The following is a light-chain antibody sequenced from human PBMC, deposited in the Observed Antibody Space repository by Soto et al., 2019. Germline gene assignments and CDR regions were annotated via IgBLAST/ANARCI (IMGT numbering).Light chain of an antibody. V-gene: IGKV3-15*01. J-gene: IGKJ2*01. Sequence: EIVMTQSPATLSVSPGERATVSCRASPSVSSTLAWYQQKPGQAPRLLIYGASTRATGIPARFSGSGSGTEFTLTIGSLQSEDFAVYYCQQYNNWPLTFGQGTKLEIK. CDR1: PSVSST. CDR2: GAS. CDR3: QQYNNWPLT.